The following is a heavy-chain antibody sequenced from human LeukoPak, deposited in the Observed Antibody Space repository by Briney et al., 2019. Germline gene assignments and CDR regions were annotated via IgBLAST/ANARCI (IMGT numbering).Heavy chain of an antibody. J-gene: IGHJ5*02. CDR2: XNPXSGGT. V-gene: IGHV1-2*02. Sequence: ASVKVSCKASGYTXTGXYMHWVRQAPGXXXXXXGWXNPXSGGTNYAQKFQGRVTMARDTSISTAYMELSRLRSDDTAVYYCARDALFSEWLGGINWFDPWGQGTLVTVSS. CDR1: GYTXTGXY. D-gene: IGHD3-3*01. CDR3: ARDALFSEWLGGINWFDP.